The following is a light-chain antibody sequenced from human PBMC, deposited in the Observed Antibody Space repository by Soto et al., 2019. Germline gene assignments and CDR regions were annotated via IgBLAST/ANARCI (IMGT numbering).Light chain of an antibody. CDR3: GTWDSSLRGV. Sequence: QSVLTQPPSVSAAPGQKVTISCSGSSSNIGNNYVSWYQQLPGTAPKLLIYDNNKRPSGIPDRFSGSKSGTSATLGITGLQTGDEADYYCGTWDSSLRGVFGGGTKVNVL. V-gene: IGLV1-51*01. J-gene: IGLJ2*01. CDR2: DNN. CDR1: SSNIGNNY.